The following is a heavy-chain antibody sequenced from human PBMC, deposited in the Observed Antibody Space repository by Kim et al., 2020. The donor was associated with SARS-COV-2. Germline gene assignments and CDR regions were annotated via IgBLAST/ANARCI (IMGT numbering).Heavy chain of an antibody. CDR3: ARDRYYDFPHFDY. V-gene: IGHV3-30-3*01. Sequence: GGSLRLSCAASGFTFSSYAMHWVRQAPGKGLEWVAVISYDGSNKYYADSVKGRFTISRDNSKNTLYLQMNSLRAEDTAVYYCARDRYYDFPHFDYWGQGTLVTVSS. CDR1: GFTFSSYA. J-gene: IGHJ4*02. CDR2: ISYDGSNK. D-gene: IGHD3-3*01.